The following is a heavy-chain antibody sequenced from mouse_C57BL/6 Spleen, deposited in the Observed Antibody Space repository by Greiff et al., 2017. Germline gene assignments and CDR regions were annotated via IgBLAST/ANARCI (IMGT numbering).Heavy chain of an antibody. Sequence: VKLMESGPGLVAPSQSLSITCTVSGFSLTSYAISWVRQPPGKGLEWLGVIWTGGGTNYNSALTSRLSISKDNSKSQVFLKMNSLQTDDTARDYCAREDYYGSSGEWYFDVWGTGTTVTVSS. CDR2: IWTGGGT. CDR1: GFSLTSYA. V-gene: IGHV2-9-1*01. D-gene: IGHD1-1*01. CDR3: AREDYYGSSGEWYFDV. J-gene: IGHJ1*03.